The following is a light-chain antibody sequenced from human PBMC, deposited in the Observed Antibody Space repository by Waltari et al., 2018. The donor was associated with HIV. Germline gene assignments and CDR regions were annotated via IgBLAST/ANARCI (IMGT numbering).Light chain of an antibody. Sequence: QSALTQPASVSGSPGQSITISCTGSRSDIGRSTHFFLYQQFPGKAPKLLITDVIGRPLGVSDRFSGSKSGNTASLTISGLQAEDEASYFCSSYSSVNTFVVFGGGTKVTVL. CDR3: SSYSSVNTFVV. CDR2: DVI. CDR1: RSDIGRSTH. J-gene: IGLJ2*01. V-gene: IGLV2-14*03.